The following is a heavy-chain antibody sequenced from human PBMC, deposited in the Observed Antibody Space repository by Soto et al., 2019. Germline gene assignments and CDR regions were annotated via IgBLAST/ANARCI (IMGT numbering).Heavy chain of an antibody. CDR2: IWYDGSNK. J-gene: IGHJ3*02. CDR3: ARDQRHYDFWSGYYDDAFDI. V-gene: IGHV3-33*01. CDR1: GFTFSSYG. Sequence: GGSLRLSCAASGFTFSSYGMHWVRQAPGKGLEWVAVIWYDGSNKYYADSVKGRFTISRDNSKNTLYLQMNSLRAEDTAVYYCARDQRHYDFWSGYYDDAFDIWGQGTMVTVSS. D-gene: IGHD3-3*01.